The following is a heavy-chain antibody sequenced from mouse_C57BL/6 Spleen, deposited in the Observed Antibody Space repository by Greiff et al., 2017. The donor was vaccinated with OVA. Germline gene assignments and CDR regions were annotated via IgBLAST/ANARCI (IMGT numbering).Heavy chain of an antibody. CDR1: GYTFTSYW. CDR3: AIYDGYLAWFAY. V-gene: IGHV1-69*01. J-gene: IGHJ3*01. CDR2: IDPSDSYT. D-gene: IGHD2-3*01. Sequence: VQLQQPGTELVKPGASVKLSCKASGYTFTSYWMHWVKQRPGQGLEWIGEIDPSDSYTNYNQKFKGKSTLTVDKSSSTAYMQLSSLTSEDSAVYYCAIYDGYLAWFAYWGQGTLVTVSA.